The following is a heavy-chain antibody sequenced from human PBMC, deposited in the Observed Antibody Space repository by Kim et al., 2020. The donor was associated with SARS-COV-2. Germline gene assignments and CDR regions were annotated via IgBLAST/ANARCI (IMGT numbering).Heavy chain of an antibody. CDR3: TRVTLEGSADF. J-gene: IGHJ4*02. Sequence: TAYSTSLKSRVTISVDTFKNQFFLNLNSVTAADTAVYYCTRVTLEGSADFWGQGTLVTVSS. D-gene: IGHD1-26*01. CDR2: T. V-gene: IGHV4-4*08.